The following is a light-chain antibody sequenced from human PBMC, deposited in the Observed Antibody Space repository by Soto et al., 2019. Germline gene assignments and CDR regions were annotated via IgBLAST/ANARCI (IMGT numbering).Light chain of an antibody. J-gene: IGLJ1*01. V-gene: IGLV2-23*01. Sequence: QSALTQPASVSGSPGQSITISCTGTSSDVGGYNYVSWYQQHPGKAPKLLIYEGSKRPSGISDRFSGSRYDNTASLTISGLQAEDEADYYCCSYAIASPYVFGTGTKVTVL. CDR3: CSYAIASPYV. CDR1: SSDVGGYNY. CDR2: EGS.